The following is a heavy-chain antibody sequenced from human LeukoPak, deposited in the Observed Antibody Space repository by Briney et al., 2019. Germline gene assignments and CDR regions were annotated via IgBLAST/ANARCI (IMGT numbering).Heavy chain of an antibody. Sequence: SETLSLTCTVSGGSISSYYWSWIRQPPGKGLEWIGYIYYSGSTNYNPSLKSRVTISVDTSKNQFSLKLSSVTAADTAVYYCARALYYYYYYMDVWGKGTTVTVSS. J-gene: IGHJ6*03. CDR2: IYYSGST. CDR3: ARALYYYYYYMDV. CDR1: GGSISSYY. V-gene: IGHV4-59*12.